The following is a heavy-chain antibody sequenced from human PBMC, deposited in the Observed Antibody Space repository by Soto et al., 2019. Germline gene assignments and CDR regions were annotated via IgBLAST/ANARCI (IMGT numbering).Heavy chain of an antibody. D-gene: IGHD6-19*01. CDR2: IYYSGSI. CDR3: ARQSSGWYNWFDP. V-gene: IGHV4-39*01. J-gene: IGHJ5*02. CDR1: GGSISSSSYY. Sequence: QLQLQESGPGLVKPSETLSLTCSVSGGSISSSSYYWGWIRQPPGKGLEWIGSIYYSGSIYYNPSLKSRVTISVDTSNTQFSLKLSSVTAAETAVYYCARQSSGWYNWFDPWGQGTLVTVSS.